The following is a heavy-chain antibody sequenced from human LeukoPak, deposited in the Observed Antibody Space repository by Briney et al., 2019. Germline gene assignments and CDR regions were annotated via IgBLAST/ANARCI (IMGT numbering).Heavy chain of an antibody. CDR1: GGSFSGYY. D-gene: IGHD2-2*01. CDR3: ARHLPEVEPIVVVPAAVDY. J-gene: IGHJ4*02. Sequence: PSETLSLTCAVYGGSFSGYYWGWIRQPPGKGLEWIGSNYYSESTYYNPSLKSRVTISVDTSKNQFSLKLSSVTAADTAVYYCARHLPEVEPIVVVPAAVDYWGQGTLVTVSS. CDR2: NYYSEST. V-gene: IGHV4-39*01.